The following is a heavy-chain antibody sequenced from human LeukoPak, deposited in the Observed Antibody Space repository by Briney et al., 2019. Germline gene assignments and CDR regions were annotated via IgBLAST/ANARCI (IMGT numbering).Heavy chain of an antibody. Sequence: PGGSLRLSCAASGFTFSSYWMSWVRQAPGKGLEWVANIKQDGSEKYYVDSVKGRFTISRDNAKNSLYLQMNSLRVEDTAVYYCAKRQLLRYFDWLPHDWYFDLWGRGTLVTVSS. CDR2: IKQDGSEK. V-gene: IGHV3-7*01. CDR3: AKRQLLRYFDWLPHDWYFDL. D-gene: IGHD3-9*01. CDR1: GFTFSSYW. J-gene: IGHJ2*01.